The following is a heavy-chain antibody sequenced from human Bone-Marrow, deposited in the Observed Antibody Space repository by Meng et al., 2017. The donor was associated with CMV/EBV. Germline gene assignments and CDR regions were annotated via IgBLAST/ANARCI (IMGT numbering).Heavy chain of an antibody. CDR1: GYTFTSYG. CDR3: AGGGDYDNWFDP. Sequence: ASVKACKASGYTFTSYGISWVRQATGQGLEWMGWMNPNSGGTNYAQKFQGRVTMTRDTSISTDYMELSRLRSDDTAVYYCAGGGDYDNWFDPWGQGTLVTVSS. CDR2: MNPNSGGT. D-gene: IGHD4-17*01. V-gene: IGHV1-2*02. J-gene: IGHJ5*02.